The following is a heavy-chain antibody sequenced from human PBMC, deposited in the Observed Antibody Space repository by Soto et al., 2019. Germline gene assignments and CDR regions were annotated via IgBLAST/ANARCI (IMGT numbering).Heavy chain of an antibody. J-gene: IGHJ5*02. CDR1: GGSISTTIW. V-gene: IGHV4-4*02. D-gene: IGHD3-22*01. CDR3: ASGFDSDGLYNGGHP. Sequence: VQLQESGPGLVKPSGTLSLTCTVSGGSISTTIWWSWVRQSPGKGLGWIGEILHLGSTNYNPSLKSRVTISIDKSKNQFSLRLSSVTAADTAVYYCASGFDSDGLYNGGHPWGQGTLVSVSS. CDR2: ILHLGST.